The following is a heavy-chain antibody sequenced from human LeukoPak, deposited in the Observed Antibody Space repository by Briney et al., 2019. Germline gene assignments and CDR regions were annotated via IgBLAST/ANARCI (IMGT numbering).Heavy chain of an antibody. CDR1: GFTVSSNY. CDR2: IYSGGST. J-gene: IGHJ3*02. Sequence: GGSLRLSCAASGFTVSSNYMSWVRQAPGKGLEWVSVIYSGGSTYYADSVKGRFTISRDNSKNTLYLQMNSLRAEDTAVYYCARFSGSYLVAFDIWGQGTMVTVSS. D-gene: IGHD1-26*01. CDR3: ARFSGSYLVAFDI. V-gene: IGHV3-66*01.